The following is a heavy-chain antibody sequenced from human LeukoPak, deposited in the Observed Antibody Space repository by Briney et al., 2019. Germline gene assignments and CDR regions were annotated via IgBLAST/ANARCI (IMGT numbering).Heavy chain of an antibody. CDR3: ARDRMVYTY. J-gene: IGHJ4*02. CDR1: GFTFSNYA. Sequence: GGSLRPSCPASGFTFSNYAMSWVRRAPGKGLEWVSAISDSGRSSYYADSVKGRLTISRDNSKNTQYLQMNSVRAEETAVYYCARDRMVYTYWGQGTLVTVSS. V-gene: IGHV3-23*01. D-gene: IGHD3-10*01. CDR2: ISDSGRSS.